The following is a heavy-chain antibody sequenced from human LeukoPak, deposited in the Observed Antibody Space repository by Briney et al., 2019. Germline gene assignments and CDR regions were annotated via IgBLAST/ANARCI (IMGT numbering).Heavy chain of an antibody. CDR1: GGSISSSSYY. D-gene: IGHD5-12*01. Sequence: KASETLSLTCTVSGGSISSSSYYWGWIRQPPGKGLEWIGSIYYSGSTYYNPSLKSRVTISVDTSKNQFSLKLSSVTAADTAVYYCARVSPGGYGYYYYGMDVWGQGTTVTVSS. CDR2: IYYSGST. V-gene: IGHV4-39*07. J-gene: IGHJ6*02. CDR3: ARVSPGGYGYYYYGMDV.